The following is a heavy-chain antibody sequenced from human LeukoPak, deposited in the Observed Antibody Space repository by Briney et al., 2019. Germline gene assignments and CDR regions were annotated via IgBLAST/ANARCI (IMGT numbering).Heavy chain of an antibody. CDR3: AKDGKGAHYYVNEFAY. CDR2: ISGSGGST. Sequence: GGSLSLSCAASGFTFSSYAMSWVRQAPGKGLEWASAISGSGGSTYYADSVKGRFTISRNNSKNTLYLQMNCLRAEDTAVYYCAKDGKGAHYYVNEFAYWGQGTLVTVSS. D-gene: IGHD3-10*02. CDR1: GFTFSSYA. V-gene: IGHV3-23*01. J-gene: IGHJ4*02.